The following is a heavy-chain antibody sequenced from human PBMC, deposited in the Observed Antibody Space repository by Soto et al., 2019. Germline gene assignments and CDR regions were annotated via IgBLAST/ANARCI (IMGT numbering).Heavy chain of an antibody. CDR3: VRTAREGAVAPHWFDR. CDR1: GASIRSTDYY. V-gene: IGHV4-30-4*01. D-gene: IGHD2-21*02. CDR2: VYYTGST. Sequence: PSETLSLTCTVSGASIRSTDYYWSWIRQAPGKGLEWIGYVYYTGSTYYKPSLMSRLTISVDASKNQFSLKLTSVTAAETAVYYCVRTAREGAVAPHWFDRWGQGTQVTVSS. J-gene: IGHJ5*02.